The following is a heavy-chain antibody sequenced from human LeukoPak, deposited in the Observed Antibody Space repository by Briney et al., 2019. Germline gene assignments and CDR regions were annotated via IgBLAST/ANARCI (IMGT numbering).Heavy chain of an antibody. V-gene: IGHV3-21*01. CDR2: ISSSSSYI. CDR3: ARGTYGGTYYYYYYMDV. D-gene: IGHD4-23*01. CDR1: GFTFSSYS. J-gene: IGHJ6*03. Sequence: GGSLRLSCAASGFTFSSYSMNWVRQAPGKGLEWVSSISSSSSYIYYADSVKGRFTISRDNAKNSLYLQMNSLRAEDTAVYYCARGTYGGTYYYYYYMDVWGKGTTVTVSS.